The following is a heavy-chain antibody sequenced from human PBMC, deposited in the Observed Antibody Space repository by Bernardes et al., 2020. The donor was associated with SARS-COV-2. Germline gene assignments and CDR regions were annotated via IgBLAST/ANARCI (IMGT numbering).Heavy chain of an antibody. V-gene: IGHV1-2*02. CDR1: GYTFTGYY. CDR2: INPNSGGT. CDR3: ARDEVSGYPYYYYGMDV. Sequence: ASVKVSCKASGYTFTGYYMHWVRQAPGQGLEWMGWINPNSGGTNYAQKFQGRVTMTRDTSISTAYMELSRLRSDDTAVYYCARDEVSGYPYYYYGMDVWGQETTVTVSS. D-gene: IGHD3-22*01. J-gene: IGHJ6*02.